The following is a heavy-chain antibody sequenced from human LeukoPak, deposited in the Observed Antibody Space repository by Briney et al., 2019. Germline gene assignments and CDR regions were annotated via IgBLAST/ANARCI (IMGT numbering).Heavy chain of an antibody. J-gene: IGHJ4*02. V-gene: IGHV3-30*01. D-gene: IGHD3-10*01. CDR3: ARDSTYYYDSGSSGPHYFDN. CDR2: ISSGGTYE. Sequence: GGSLRLSCAASGFTFSNYAMHWVRQAPGKGLEWVSLISSGGTYEYYADSVKGRFTISRDNSKNTLYLQLNSLSAEDTAVYYCARDSTYYYDSGSSGPHYFDNWGQGTLVTVSS. CDR1: GFTFSNYA.